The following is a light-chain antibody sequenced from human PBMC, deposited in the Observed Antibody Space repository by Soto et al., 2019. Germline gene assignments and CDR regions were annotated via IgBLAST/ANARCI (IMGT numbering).Light chain of an antibody. V-gene: IGKV1-5*03. J-gene: IGKJ1*01. CDR2: RAS. CDR3: QQYNSYWT. Sequence: DIQMTQSPSTLSVSVGDRVTITCRASQTIDTWVAWLQQKPGKAPKLLIYRASILQTGVPARFSGSGSGTEFTLTISSLQPDDFATYYCQQYNSYWTFGQGTKV. CDR1: QTIDTW.